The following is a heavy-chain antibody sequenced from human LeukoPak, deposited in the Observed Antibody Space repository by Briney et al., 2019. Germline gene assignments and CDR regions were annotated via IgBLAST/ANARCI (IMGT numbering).Heavy chain of an antibody. V-gene: IGHV4-4*07. D-gene: IGHD2-2*01. J-gene: IGHJ5*02. CDR1: GGSISSYY. Sequence: SETLSLTCTVSGGSISSYYWSWIRQPAGKGLEWIGRIYTSGSTNYNPSLKSRVTISVDTSKNQFSLKLSSVTAADTAVYYCARRYCSSTSCYAGGGWFDPWGQGTLVTVSS. CDR2: IYTSGST. CDR3: ARRYCSSTSCYAGGGWFDP.